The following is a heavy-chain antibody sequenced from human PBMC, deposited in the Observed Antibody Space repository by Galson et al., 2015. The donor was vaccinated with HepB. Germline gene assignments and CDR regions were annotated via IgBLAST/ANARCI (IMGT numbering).Heavy chain of an antibody. CDR2: FDPEDGET. Sequence: SVTVSCKVSGSTLTELSMHWVRQAPGKGLEWMGGFDPEDGETIYAQKFQGRVTMTEDTSTDTAYMELSSLRSEDTAVYYCAARPPYCGGDCYFSYWGQGTLVTVSS. V-gene: IGHV1-24*01. D-gene: IGHD2-21*02. CDR1: GSTLTELS. J-gene: IGHJ4*02. CDR3: AARPPYCGGDCYFSY.